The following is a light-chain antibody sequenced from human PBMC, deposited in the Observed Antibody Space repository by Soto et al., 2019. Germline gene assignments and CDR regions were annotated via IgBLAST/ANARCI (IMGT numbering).Light chain of an antibody. CDR2: GNS. Sequence: VRTQPPSVSVAPGQMVTISCTGSSSNIGAGYDVHWYQQLPGTAPKLLIYGNSNRPSGVPDRFSGSKSGTSASLAITGLHAEDDADYHCQSYDSSLSGYVFGTGTNVTVL. CDR1: SSNIGAGYD. CDR3: QSYDSSLSGYV. J-gene: IGLJ1*01. V-gene: IGLV1-40*01.